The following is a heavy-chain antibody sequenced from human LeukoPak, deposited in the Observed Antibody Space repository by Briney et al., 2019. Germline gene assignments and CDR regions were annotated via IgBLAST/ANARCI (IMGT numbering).Heavy chain of an antibody. CDR1: GFTFSSYG. CDR3: AKPEGGSYGSYFDY. J-gene: IGHJ4*02. D-gene: IGHD1-26*01. CDR2: IRYDGSNK. Sequence: GGSLRLSCAASGFTFSSYGMHWVRQAPGKGLEWVAFIRYDGSNKYYADSVKGRFTISRDNSKNTLYLQMNSLRAGDTAVYYCAKPEGGSYGSYFDYWGQGTLVTVSS. V-gene: IGHV3-30*02.